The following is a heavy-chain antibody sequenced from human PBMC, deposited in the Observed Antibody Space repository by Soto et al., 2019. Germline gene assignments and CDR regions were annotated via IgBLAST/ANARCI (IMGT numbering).Heavy chain of an antibody. Sequence: QLQLQESGPGLLKPSETLSLTCTVSGGSIRSSGYYWGWIRRPPGMGLEWIGSIFYSGSTLYTPSLNGRITISGDTAKDQFDLNMTSVTAADTSVYYCARHATYCSSNSCYEFDLWGQGSLVTVSS. CDR3: ARHATYCSSNSCYEFDL. CDR2: IFYSGST. CDR1: GGSIRSSGYY. V-gene: IGHV4-39*01. J-gene: IGHJ5*02. D-gene: IGHD2-2*01.